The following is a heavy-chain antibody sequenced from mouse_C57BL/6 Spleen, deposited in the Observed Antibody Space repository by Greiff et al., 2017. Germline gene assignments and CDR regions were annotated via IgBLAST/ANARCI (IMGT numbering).Heavy chain of an antibody. CDR2: IHPNSGST. V-gene: IGHV1-64*01. CDR1: GYTFTSYW. CDR3: ANYYGGYAMDY. J-gene: IGHJ4*01. Sequence: QVQLQQPGAELVKPRASVKLSCKASGYTFTSYWMHWVKQRPGQGLEWIGMIHPNSGSTNYNEKFKSKATLTVDKSSSTAYMQLSSLTSEDSAVYYCANYYGGYAMDYWGQGTSVTVSS. D-gene: IGHD1-1*01.